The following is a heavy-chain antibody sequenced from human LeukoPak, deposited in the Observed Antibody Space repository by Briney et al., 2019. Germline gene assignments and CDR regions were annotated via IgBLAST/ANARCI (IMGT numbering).Heavy chain of an antibody. D-gene: IGHD3-10*01. CDR2: IYYSGST. Sequence: SETLSLTCTVSGGSIRSYNWSWIRQPPGKELEWIGNIYYSGSTNHNPSLKSRVTISGDTSKSQFSLNLSSVTAADTAVYYCARVKGVARFDYWGRGTLVTVSS. CDR1: GGSIRSYN. J-gene: IGHJ4*02. V-gene: IGHV4-59*01. CDR3: ARVKGVARFDY.